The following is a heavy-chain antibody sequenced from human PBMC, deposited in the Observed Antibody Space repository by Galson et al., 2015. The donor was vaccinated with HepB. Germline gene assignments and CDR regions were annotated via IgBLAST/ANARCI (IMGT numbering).Heavy chain of an antibody. CDR1: GYTFTTYA. V-gene: IGHV7-4-1*04. Sequence: VKVSCKASGYTFTTYALNWVRQAPGQGLEWLGWINTNTGKPIYAQGFTGRFAFSLDTSVNMAFLQISSVKAADTAVYYCARGFSGNSYILDYWGQGTLVTVSS. CDR3: ARGFSGNSYILDY. D-gene: IGHD1/OR15-1a*01. CDR2: INTNTGKP. J-gene: IGHJ4*02.